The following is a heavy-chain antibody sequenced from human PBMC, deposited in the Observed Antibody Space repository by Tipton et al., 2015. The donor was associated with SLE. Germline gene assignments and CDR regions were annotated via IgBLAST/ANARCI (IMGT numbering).Heavy chain of an antibody. CDR3: ARGMYYFDH. Sequence: QSGAEVKKSGASVRLSCKASGYIFSNFAMSWVRQAPGQGLEWMGWITDYNDNTNYAQRFQGRVTMTTYASTITAYADLRRLRFDYTAVDYCARGMYYFDHWGQGTVVTVSS. CDR2: ITDYNDNT. CDR1: GYIFSNFA. J-gene: IGHJ4*02. D-gene: IGHD2-8*01. V-gene: IGHV1-18*01.